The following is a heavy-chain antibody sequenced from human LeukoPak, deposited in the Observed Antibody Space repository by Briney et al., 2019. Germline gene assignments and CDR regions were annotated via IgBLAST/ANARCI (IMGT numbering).Heavy chain of an antibody. CDR2: ISSSSSYI. D-gene: IGHD4-17*01. J-gene: IGHJ4*02. CDR3: ARDRFLYGDYEIFDY. CDR1: GFTFSSYA. Sequence: GGSLRLSCAASGFTFSSYAMSWVRQAPGKGLEWVSSISSSSSYIYYADSVKGRFTISRDNAKNSLYLQMNSLRAEDTTVYYCARDRFLYGDYEIFDYWGQGTLVTVSS. V-gene: IGHV3-21*01.